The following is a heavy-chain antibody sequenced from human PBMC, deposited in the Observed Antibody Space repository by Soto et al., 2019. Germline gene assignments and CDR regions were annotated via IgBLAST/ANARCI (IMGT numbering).Heavy chain of an antibody. Sequence: ASVKVSCKASGYTFSNYDINWVRQATGQGLEWMGWLNPNTDKTGSAQKFQGRVTMTRNTSISTAYLELSGLRSDDTAVYYCARGIKGLPPSAFDIWGQGTKVTVSS. CDR2: LNPNTDKT. V-gene: IGHV1-8*01. CDR1: GYTFSNYD. J-gene: IGHJ3*02. CDR3: ARGIKGLPPSAFDI. D-gene: IGHD5-12*01.